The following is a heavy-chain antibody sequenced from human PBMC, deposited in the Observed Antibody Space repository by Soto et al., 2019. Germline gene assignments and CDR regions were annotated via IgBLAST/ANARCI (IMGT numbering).Heavy chain of an antibody. CDR2: IIPIFGTA. V-gene: IGHV1-69*01. CDR3: ARDGGRHSGGIDY. D-gene: IGHD1-26*01. Sequence: QVQLVQSGAEVKKPGSSVKVSCKAYGGTFSSYSINWVRQAPGQGLEWMGEIIPIFGTANYEQKFQGRVTITADESTSTAYMELSSLRSEDTAVYYCARDGGRHSGGIDYWXXGSLVTVSS. CDR1: GGTFSSYS. J-gene: IGHJ4*01.